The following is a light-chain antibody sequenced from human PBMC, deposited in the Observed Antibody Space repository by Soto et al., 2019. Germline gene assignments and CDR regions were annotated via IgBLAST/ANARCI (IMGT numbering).Light chain of an antibody. CDR1: QNLRSS. CDR2: GAS. V-gene: IGKV3-15*01. Sequence: VMTQSPATLSVSPGERATLSCRASQNLRSSLAWYQQKPGQAPRLLIYGASTRATGIPARFSGSGSGTEFTLTISSLQSEEYAVYFCQQYNIWHKTFGQGSKVDIX. CDR3: QQYNIWHKT. J-gene: IGKJ1*01.